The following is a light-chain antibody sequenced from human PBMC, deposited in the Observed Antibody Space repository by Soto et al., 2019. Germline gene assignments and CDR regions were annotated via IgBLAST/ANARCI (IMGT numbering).Light chain of an antibody. CDR3: QQYNNWPPTWT. Sequence: IVMMQSPATLSVSPGERATLSCRASQSVSSNLAWYQQKPGQAPRLLIYGASTRATGFPARFSGSGSGTEFTLTISSLQSEDFAVYYCQQYNNWPPTWTFGQGTKVDIK. CDR1: QSVSSN. CDR2: GAS. V-gene: IGKV3-15*01. J-gene: IGKJ1*01.